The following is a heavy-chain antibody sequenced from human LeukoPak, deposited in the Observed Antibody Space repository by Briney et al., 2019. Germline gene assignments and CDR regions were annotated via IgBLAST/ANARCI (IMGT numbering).Heavy chain of an antibody. V-gene: IGHV3-7*01. J-gene: IGHJ4*02. CDR3: AREAYGSGSYSDY. Sequence: GGSLRLSCAASGCTFSSYWMSWVRQAPGKGLELVANIKQDGSEKYYVDSVKGRFTISRDNAKNSLYLQMNSLIAEDTAVYYCAREAYGSGSYSDYWGQGTLVTVSS. CDR2: IKQDGSEK. CDR1: GCTFSSYW. D-gene: IGHD3-10*01.